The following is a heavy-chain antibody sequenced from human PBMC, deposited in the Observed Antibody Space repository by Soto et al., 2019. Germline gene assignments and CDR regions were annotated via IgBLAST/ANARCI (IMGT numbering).Heavy chain of an antibody. Sequence: SETLSLTCAVSGGSISSGGYSWSWIRQPPGKGLEWIGYMYHSGSTYYNPSLKGRVTISIDRSKNQFSLKLSSVTAADTAVYYCARDGNYYDSSGYFYYWGQGTLVTVSS. CDR1: GGSISSGGYS. D-gene: IGHD3-22*01. CDR3: ARDGNYYDSSGYFYY. CDR2: MYHSGST. V-gene: IGHV4-30-2*01. J-gene: IGHJ4*02.